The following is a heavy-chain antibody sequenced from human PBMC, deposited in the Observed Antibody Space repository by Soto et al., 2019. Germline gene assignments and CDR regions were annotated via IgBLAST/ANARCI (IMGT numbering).Heavy chain of an antibody. Sequence: GGSLRLSCAASGFTFGHSSISWVRQAPGKGLEWVAATSGTGGAAYYADSVKGRFTIPRDNSRNTLFLQMNSLRVDDTAIYHCAKPEEVVRGFDFWGLGTLVTVSS. D-gene: IGHD3-10*01. CDR2: TSGTGGAA. CDR1: GFTFGHSS. CDR3: AKPEEVVRGFDF. V-gene: IGHV3-23*01. J-gene: IGHJ4*02.